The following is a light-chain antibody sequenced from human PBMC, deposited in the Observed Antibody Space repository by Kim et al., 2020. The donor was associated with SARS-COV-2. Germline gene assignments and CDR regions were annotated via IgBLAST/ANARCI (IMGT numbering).Light chain of an antibody. Sequence: ELTQPPSVSVSPGQTASIPCSGYRLGEKFASWYQQMPGQSPILVIYQDTQRAPGIPERFSGSNSGDTATLTIAGTQAMDEAHYYCQTWGTSVVFGGGT. J-gene: IGLJ2*01. CDR3: QTWGTSVV. CDR1: RLGEKF. V-gene: IGLV3-1*01. CDR2: QDT.